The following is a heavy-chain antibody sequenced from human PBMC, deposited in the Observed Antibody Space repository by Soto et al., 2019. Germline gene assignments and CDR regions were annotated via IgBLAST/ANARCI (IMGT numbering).Heavy chain of an antibody. V-gene: IGHV3-30*04. Sequence: QVQLVESGGGVVQPGRSLRLSCEASGFTFTGLVLHWVRQASGKGLEWVAVMSPDGRDIYYADSVKGRFTISRDNSKSTQFLQMNRLRAEDTAVYYCARRFCRALPCKGNDFFDVWGQGTTVTLSS. CDR2: MSPDGRDI. CDR3: ARRFCRALPCKGNDFFDV. CDR1: GFTFTGLV. J-gene: IGHJ3*01. D-gene: IGHD1-1*01.